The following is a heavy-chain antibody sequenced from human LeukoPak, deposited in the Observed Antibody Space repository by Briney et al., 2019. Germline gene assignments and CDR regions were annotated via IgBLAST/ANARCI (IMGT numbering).Heavy chain of an antibody. J-gene: IGHJ4*02. CDR3: AKDISAEAVAGNFDY. CDR2: ISWNSGSI. V-gene: IGHV3-9*01. D-gene: IGHD6-19*01. Sequence: SLRLSCAASGFTFDDYAMHWVRQAPGKGLEWVSSISWNSGSIGSADSVKGRFTISRDNAKNSLYLQMNSLRAEDTALYYCAKDISAEAVAGNFDYWGQGTLVTVSS. CDR1: GFTFDDYA.